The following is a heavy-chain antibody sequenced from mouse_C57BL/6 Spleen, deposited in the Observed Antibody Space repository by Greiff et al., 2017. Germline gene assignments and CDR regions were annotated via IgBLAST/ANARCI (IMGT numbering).Heavy chain of an antibody. CDR1: GYTFTSYW. D-gene: IGHD2-3*01. CDR3: ARSDGYYAWFAY. V-gene: IGHV1-69*01. J-gene: IGHJ3*01. Sequence: QVQLQQPGAELVMPGASVKLSCKASGYTFTSYWMHWVKQRPGQGLAWIGELDPSDSYTNYNQKFKGKSTLTVDKSSSTAYMQLSSLTSEDSAVYYCARSDGYYAWFAYWGQGTLVTVSA. CDR2: LDPSDSYT.